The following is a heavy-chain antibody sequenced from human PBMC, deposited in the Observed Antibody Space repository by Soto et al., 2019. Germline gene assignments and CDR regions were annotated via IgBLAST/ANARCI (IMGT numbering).Heavy chain of an antibody. CDR1: GYTFTSYG. D-gene: IGHD6-19*01. Sequence: ASVKVSCKASGYTFTSYGISWVRQAPGQGLEWMGWISAYSGNTNYAQKLQGRVTMTRDTSTSTAYMELGSLRSDDTAVYYCPRDRAAFPIYHLNSSGLYLGAGRLGWWFDRWGQGTLGNVSS. CDR3: PRDRAAFPIYHLNSSGLYLGAGRLGWWFDR. J-gene: IGHJ5*02. V-gene: IGHV1-18*01. CDR2: ISAYSGNT.